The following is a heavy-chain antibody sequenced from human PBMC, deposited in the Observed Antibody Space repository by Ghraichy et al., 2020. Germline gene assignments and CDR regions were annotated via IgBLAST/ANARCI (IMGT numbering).Heavy chain of an antibody. Sequence: GGSLRLSCAASGFTFDDYAMHLVRQAPGKGLEWVSGISWNSGSIGYADSVKGRFTISRDNAKNSLYLQMNSLRAEDTALYYCAKDIKAGAGSLGYWGQGTLVTVSS. CDR3: AKDIKAGAGSLGY. V-gene: IGHV3-9*01. J-gene: IGHJ4*02. CDR2: ISWNSGSI. D-gene: IGHD7-27*01. CDR1: GFTFDDYA.